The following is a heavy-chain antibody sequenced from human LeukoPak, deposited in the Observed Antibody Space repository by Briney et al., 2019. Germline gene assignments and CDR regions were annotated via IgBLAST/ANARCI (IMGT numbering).Heavy chain of an antibody. V-gene: IGHV1-8*02. CDR3: AREYCGGDCYSGDFDY. D-gene: IGHD2-21*02. J-gene: IGHJ4*02. CDR1: GYTFTSYD. CDR2: MNPNSGNT. Sequence: ASVKVSCKASGYTFTSYDINWVRQASGQGLEWMGWMNPNSGNTGYAQRFQGRVTMTRNTSISTAYMELSSLRSEDTAVYYCAREYCGGDCYSGDFDYWGQGTLVTVSS.